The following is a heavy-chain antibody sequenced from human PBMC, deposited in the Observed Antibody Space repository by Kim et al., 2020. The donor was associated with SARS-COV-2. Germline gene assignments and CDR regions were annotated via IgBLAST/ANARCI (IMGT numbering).Heavy chain of an antibody. J-gene: IGHJ4*02. CDR2: IYYSGST. D-gene: IGHD1-26*01. V-gene: IGHV4-39*01. CDR1: GGSISSSSYY. CDR3: ARLGMGLELLAPEYYFDY. Sequence: SETLSLTCTVSGGSISSSSYYWGWIRQPPGKGLEWIGSIYYSGSTYYNPSLKSRVTISVDTSKNQFSLKLSSVTAADTAVYYCARLGMGLELLAPEYYFDYWGQGTLVTVSS.